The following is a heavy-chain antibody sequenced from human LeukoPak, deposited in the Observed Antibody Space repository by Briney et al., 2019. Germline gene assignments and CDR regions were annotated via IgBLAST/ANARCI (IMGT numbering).Heavy chain of an antibody. CDR2: INPSGGST. Sequence: ASVKVSRKASGYTFTSYYMHWVRQAPGQGLVWMGIINPSGGSTSYAQKSQGRVTMTRDTSTSTVYMELSSLRSEDTAVYYCARAAYTTRGYSYGYSDYWGQGTLVTVSS. V-gene: IGHV1-46*01. D-gene: IGHD5-18*01. CDR1: GYTFTSYY. J-gene: IGHJ4*02. CDR3: ARAAYTTRGYSYGYSDY.